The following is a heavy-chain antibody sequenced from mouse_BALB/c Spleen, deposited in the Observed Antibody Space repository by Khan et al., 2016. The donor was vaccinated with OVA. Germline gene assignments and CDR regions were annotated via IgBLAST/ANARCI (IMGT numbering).Heavy chain of an antibody. Sequence: QIQLVQSGPELKKPGETVKISCKASGYTFTNYGMNWVKQAPGKGLKWMGWINTYTGEPTYTDDFKGRFAFSLVTSASTAYLQINNLKNEDTATYFCSSGSDWYFDVWGAGTTGTVSS. D-gene: IGHD1-1*01. CDR3: SSGSDWYFDV. CDR1: GYTFTNYG. J-gene: IGHJ1*01. CDR2: INTYTGEP. V-gene: IGHV9-3-1*01.